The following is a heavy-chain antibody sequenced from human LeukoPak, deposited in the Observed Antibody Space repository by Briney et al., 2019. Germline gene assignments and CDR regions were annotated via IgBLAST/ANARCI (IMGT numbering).Heavy chain of an antibody. V-gene: IGHV3-7*03. Sequence: GGSLRLSCAPSGFTFSTYWMSWVRQAPGKGLEWVANIKEDGSEKHYVDSVKGRFTIFRDNAKNSLSLQMNSLRDDDTAVYYCAREVLRTASAFDHWGQGTLVTVSS. D-gene: IGHD5-18*01. J-gene: IGHJ4*02. CDR2: IKEDGSEK. CDR1: GFTFSTYW. CDR3: AREVLRTASAFDH.